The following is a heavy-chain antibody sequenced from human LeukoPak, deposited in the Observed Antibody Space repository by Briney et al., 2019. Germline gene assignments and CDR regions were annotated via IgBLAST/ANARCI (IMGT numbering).Heavy chain of an antibody. CDR2: IGGKADRYAT. V-gene: IGHV3-73*01. D-gene: IGHD1-26*01. J-gene: IGHJ6*02. Sequence: GGSLDFPFEALGLFFVALILHGFGGLSGKGWGGFGGIGGKADRYATAYAASVKGRFTISRDDSKNTAYLQMDSLKTEDTGVYYCTYYRRDPAGFYYGMDVWGQGTSVTVSS. CDR3: TYYRRDPAGFYYGMDV. CDR1: GLFFVALI.